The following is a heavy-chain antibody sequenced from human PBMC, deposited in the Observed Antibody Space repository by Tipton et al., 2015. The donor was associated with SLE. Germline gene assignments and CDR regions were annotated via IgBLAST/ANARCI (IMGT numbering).Heavy chain of an antibody. Sequence: TLSLTCAVYGGSFSGYYWSWIRQPPGKGLEWIGEIHQSGSTNNNPSLKSRVTISVDTSKNQFSLKLSSVTAADTAVYYCARRGVTGTTGWFDPWGQGTLVTVSS. CDR3: ARRGVTGTTGWFDP. D-gene: IGHD1-7*01. CDR1: GGSFSGYY. J-gene: IGHJ5*02. V-gene: IGHV4-34*01. CDR2: IHQSGST.